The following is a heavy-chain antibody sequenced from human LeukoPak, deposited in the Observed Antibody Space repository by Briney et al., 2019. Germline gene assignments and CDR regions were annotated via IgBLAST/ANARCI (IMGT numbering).Heavy chain of an antibody. CDR3: ARQRLRYFDWLLNNDAFDI. D-gene: IGHD3-9*01. CDR2: ISYDGSNK. Sequence: GGSLRLSCAASGFTFSSYAMHWVRQAPGKGLEWVAVISYDGSNKYYADSVKGRFTISRDNSKNTLYLQMNSLRAEDTAVYYCARQRLRYFDWLLNNDAFDIWGQGTWSPSLQ. J-gene: IGHJ3*02. CDR1: GFTFSSYA. V-gene: IGHV3-30-3*01.